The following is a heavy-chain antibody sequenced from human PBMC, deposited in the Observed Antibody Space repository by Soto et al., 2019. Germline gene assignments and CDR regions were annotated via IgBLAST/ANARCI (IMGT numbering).Heavy chain of an antibody. V-gene: IGHV1-46*01. CDR1: GYTFTSYY. J-gene: IGHJ4*02. Sequence: QVQLVQSGAEVKKPGASVKVSCKASGYTFTSYYMHWARQAPGQGLEWMGIINPSGGSTVYAQKFQGRGTMTRDTSTSTVYMELSSLRSEDTAVYYCARYGAVAGLDYWGQGTLLTVSS. D-gene: IGHD6-19*01. CDR2: INPSGGST. CDR3: ARYGAVAGLDY.